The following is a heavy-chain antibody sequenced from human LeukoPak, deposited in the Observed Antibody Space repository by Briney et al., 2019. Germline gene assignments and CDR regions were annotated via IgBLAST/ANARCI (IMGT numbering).Heavy chain of an antibody. J-gene: IGHJ4*02. CDR2: INHSGST. CDR3: ARASSGARSVDY. Sequence: SETLSLTCAVYGGSFSGYYWSWIRQPPGKGLEWIGEINHSGSTNYNPSLKSRVTISVDTSKNQFSLQLNSVTPEDTAVYYCARASSGARSVDYWGQGTLVTVSS. CDR1: GGSFSGYY. D-gene: IGHD3-10*01. V-gene: IGHV4-34*01.